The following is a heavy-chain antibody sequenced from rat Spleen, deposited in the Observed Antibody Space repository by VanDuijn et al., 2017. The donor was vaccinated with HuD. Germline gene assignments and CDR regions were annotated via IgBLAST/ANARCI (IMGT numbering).Heavy chain of an antibody. J-gene: IGHJ2*01. CDR3: TREDWVLDY. V-gene: IGHV5-27*01. Sequence: EVQLVESGGGLVQPGRSLKLSCAASGFTFTDYYMAWVRRAPTKGLEWVASISPSGGSTYYRDSVKGRFTISRDNAKSTLYLQMNSLRSEDTATYYCTREDWVLDYWGQGVMVTVSS. D-gene: IGHD5-1*01. CDR2: ISPSGGST. CDR1: GFTFTDYY.